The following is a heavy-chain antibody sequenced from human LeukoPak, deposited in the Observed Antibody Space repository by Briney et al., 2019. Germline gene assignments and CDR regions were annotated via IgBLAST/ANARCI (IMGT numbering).Heavy chain of an antibody. Sequence: GASVKVSCKASGYTFTSYGISRVRQAPGQGLEWMGWISAYNGNTNYAQKLQGRVTMTTGTSTSTAYMELRSLRSDDTAVYYCARDRGEAVADNFQHWGQGTLVTVSS. CDR3: ARDRGEAVADNFQH. V-gene: IGHV1-18*04. CDR2: ISAYNGNT. J-gene: IGHJ1*01. CDR1: GYTFTSYG. D-gene: IGHD6-19*01.